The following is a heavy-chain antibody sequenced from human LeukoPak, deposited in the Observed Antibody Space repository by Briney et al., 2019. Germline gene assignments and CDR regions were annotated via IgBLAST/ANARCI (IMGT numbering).Heavy chain of an antibody. Sequence: ASVKVSCKASGYTFTSYGISWVRQAPGQGLVWMGWISAYNGNTNYAQKLQGRVTMTTDTSTSTVYMELSSLRSEDTAVYYCARDVVVAATAYYYYYHGMDVWGQGTTVTVSS. V-gene: IGHV1-18*01. CDR1: GYTFTSYG. CDR3: ARDVVVAATAYYYYYHGMDV. J-gene: IGHJ6*02. CDR2: ISAYNGNT. D-gene: IGHD2-15*01.